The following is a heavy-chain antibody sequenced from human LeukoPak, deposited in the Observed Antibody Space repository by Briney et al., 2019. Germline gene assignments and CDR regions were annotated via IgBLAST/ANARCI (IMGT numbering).Heavy chain of an antibody. Sequence: PSETLSLTCTVSGGSISSYYWSWIRQPPGKGLEWIGYIYYSGSTNYNPSLKSRVTISVDTSKNQFSLKLSSVTAADTAVYYCARGGTYYYDSSGYYFHYSPPRYYGMDVWGQGTTVTVSS. CDR3: ARGGTYYYDSSGYYFHYSPPRYYGMDV. CDR1: GGSISSYY. CDR2: IYYSGST. J-gene: IGHJ6*02. V-gene: IGHV4-59*01. D-gene: IGHD3-22*01.